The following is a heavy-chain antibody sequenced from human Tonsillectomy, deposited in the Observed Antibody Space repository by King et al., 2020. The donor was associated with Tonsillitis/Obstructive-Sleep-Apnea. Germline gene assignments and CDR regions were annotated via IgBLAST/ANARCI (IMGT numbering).Heavy chain of an antibody. CDR2: ISYDGSNK. J-gene: IGHJ6*02. D-gene: IGHD3-3*01. Sequence: VQLVESGGGVVQPGRSLRLSCAASGFTFSSYAMHWVRQAPGKGLEWVAVISYDGSNKYYADSVKGRFTISRDNSKNTLYLQMNSLRAEDTAVYYCAREYLTLDYDFWSGYPGYYYYYGMDVWGQGTTVTVSS. CDR1: GFTFSSYA. CDR3: AREYLTLDYDFWSGYPGYYYYYGMDV. V-gene: IGHV3-30*04.